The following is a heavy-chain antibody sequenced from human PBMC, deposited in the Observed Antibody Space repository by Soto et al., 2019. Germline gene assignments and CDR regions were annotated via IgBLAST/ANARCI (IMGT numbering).Heavy chain of an antibody. Sequence: QVQLVQSGAEVKKPGASVKVSCKASGYTFTSYYMHWVRQAPGQGLEWMGIINPSGGSTSYAQKFQGRVTMTRDTSTSTVYMELSSLRSEDTAVYYCARAGITMVRGAYYVDVWGKGTTVTVSS. CDR3: ARAGITMVRGAYYVDV. CDR1: GYTFTSYY. V-gene: IGHV1-46*03. D-gene: IGHD3-10*01. CDR2: INPSGGST. J-gene: IGHJ6*03.